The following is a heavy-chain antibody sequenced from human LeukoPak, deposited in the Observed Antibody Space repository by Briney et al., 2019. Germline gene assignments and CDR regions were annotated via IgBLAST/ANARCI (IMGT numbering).Heavy chain of an antibody. J-gene: IGHJ6*02. Sequence: GGSLRLSCAASGFTFSSYDMLWVRQATGKGLEWVSAIGTAGDTYYPGSVKGRFTISRENAKNSLYLQMNSLRAGDTAVYYCARDLDYYGMDVWGQGTTVTVSS. CDR2: IGTAGDT. CDR1: GFTFSSYD. V-gene: IGHV3-13*01. CDR3: ARDLDYYGMDV.